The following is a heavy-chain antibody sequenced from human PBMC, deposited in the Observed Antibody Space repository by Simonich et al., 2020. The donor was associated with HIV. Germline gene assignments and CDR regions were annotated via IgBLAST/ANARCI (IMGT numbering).Heavy chain of an antibody. D-gene: IGHD7-27*01. J-gene: IGHJ3*02. CDR2: IIHSGST. Sequence: QVQLQESGPGLVKPSETLSLTCSVSRGSISRYYWTWIRQPPGKGLEWIGEIIHSGSTNYNPSLKSRVTISVDSSKKQFSLKLSSVTAADTAVYYCARLERGIDAFDIWGQGTMVTVSS. CDR1: RGSISRYY. CDR3: ARLERGIDAFDI. V-gene: IGHV4-34*12.